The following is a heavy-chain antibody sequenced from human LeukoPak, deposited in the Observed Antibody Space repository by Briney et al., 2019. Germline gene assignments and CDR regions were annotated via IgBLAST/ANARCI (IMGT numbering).Heavy chain of an antibody. CDR3: ARGPEWELLGGLDY. J-gene: IGHJ4*02. Sequence: SETLSLTCAVYGGSFSGYYWSWIRQPPGKGLEWIGEINHSGSTNYNPSLKSRVTISVDTSKNQFSLKLSSVTAADTAVYYCARGPEWELLGGLDYWGQGTLVTVSS. V-gene: IGHV4-34*01. CDR2: INHSGST. CDR1: GGSFSGYY. D-gene: IGHD1-26*01.